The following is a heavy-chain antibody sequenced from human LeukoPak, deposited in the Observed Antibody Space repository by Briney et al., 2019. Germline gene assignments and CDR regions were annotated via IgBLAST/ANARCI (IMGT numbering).Heavy chain of an antibody. Sequence: SETLSLTCAVYGGSFSGYYWSWIRQPPGKGLEWIGEINHSGSTNYNPSLKSRVTISVVTSKNQFSLKLSSVTAADTAVYYCARRGSYRYYYYYMDVWGKGTTVTISS. CDR1: GGSFSGYY. V-gene: IGHV4-34*01. J-gene: IGHJ6*03. CDR2: INHSGST. CDR3: ARRGSYRYYYYYMDV. D-gene: IGHD3-16*02.